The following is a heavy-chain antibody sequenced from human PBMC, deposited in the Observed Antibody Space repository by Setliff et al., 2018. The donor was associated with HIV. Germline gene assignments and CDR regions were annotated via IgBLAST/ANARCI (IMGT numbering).Heavy chain of an antibody. Sequence: SETLSLTCTVSGGSISSHYWSWIRQPPGKGLEWIGHIYTSGSTNYNPPLKSRVTRSVGTSKNQFSLKLSSVTAADTAVYYCARCYYNFWSGYPLDYMCVWGKGTTVTVSS. CDR2: IYTSGST. CDR1: GGSISSHY. J-gene: IGHJ6*03. D-gene: IGHD3-3*01. CDR3: ARCYYNFWSGYPLDYMCV. V-gene: IGHV4-4*08.